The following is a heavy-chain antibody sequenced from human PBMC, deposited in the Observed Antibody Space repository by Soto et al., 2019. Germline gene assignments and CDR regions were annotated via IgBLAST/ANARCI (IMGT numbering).Heavy chain of an antibody. CDR1: GFTFSSYG. Sequence: EVQLLESGGGLLQPGESLRLSCTASGFTFSSYGMSWVRQAPGKGLEWVSTVSGSGRITYYADSVKGRFTMSRDNIKNTLYLQMNSLRAEDTAVYYCAKLPLEYSSSSTLGYWGQGTLVTVSS. J-gene: IGHJ4*02. D-gene: IGHD6-6*01. CDR3: AKLPLEYSSSSTLGY. CDR2: VSGSGRIT. V-gene: IGHV3-23*01.